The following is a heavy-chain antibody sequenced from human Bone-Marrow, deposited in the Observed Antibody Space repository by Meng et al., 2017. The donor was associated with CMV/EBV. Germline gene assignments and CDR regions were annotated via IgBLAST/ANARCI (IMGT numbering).Heavy chain of an antibody. J-gene: IGHJ3*02. V-gene: IGHV3-7*01. CDR3: AQYKEDALHI. CDR2: INEDGGEK. CDR1: GSSFSASW. D-gene: IGHD1-1*01. Sequence: ESLKISCVTSGSSFSASWMSWVRQGPGKGLEWVANINEDGGEKHPVGSVEGRFTISRDNAKNSLYLQMNSLRVEDTALYYCAQYKEDALHIWGQWYTVNVSS.